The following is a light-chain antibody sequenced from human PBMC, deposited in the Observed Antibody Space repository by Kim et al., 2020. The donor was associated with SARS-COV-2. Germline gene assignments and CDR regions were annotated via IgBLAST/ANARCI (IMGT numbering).Light chain of an antibody. CDR3: SSYIGNGAWV. V-gene: IGLV2-14*01. Sequence: GQSVAISCTGTSSDIGAYNYVTWYQQHPGKAPKLIAYEVSKRPSTISSRFSGSKSGSTASLTISGLQAEDEADYYCSSYIGNGAWVFGGGTQLTVL. CDR2: EVS. CDR1: SSDIGAYNY. J-gene: IGLJ3*02.